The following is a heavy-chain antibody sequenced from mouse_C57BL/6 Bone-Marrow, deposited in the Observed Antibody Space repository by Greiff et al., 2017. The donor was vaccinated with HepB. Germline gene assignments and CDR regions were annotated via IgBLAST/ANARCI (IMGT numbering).Heavy chain of an antibody. V-gene: IGHV1-64*01. J-gene: IGHJ3*01. D-gene: IGHD2-4*01. Sequence: QVQLQQPGAELVKPGASVKLSCKASGYTFTSYWMHWVKQRPGQGLEWIGMIHPNSGSTNYNEKFKSKATLTVDKSSSTAYMQLSSLTSADSAVYYCARKGIRGAYWGQGTLVTVSA. CDR1: GYTFTSYW. CDR2: IHPNSGST. CDR3: ARKGIRGAY.